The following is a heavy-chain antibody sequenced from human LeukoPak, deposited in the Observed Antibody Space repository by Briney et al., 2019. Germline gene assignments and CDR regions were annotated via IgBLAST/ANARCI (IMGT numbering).Heavy chain of an antibody. D-gene: IGHD3-10*01. V-gene: IGHV4-39*01. CDR3: ARHYGP. J-gene: IGHJ4*02. Sequence: PSETLSLTCTVSGVSISGSSYYWGWIRQPPGKGLEWIGSIYYSGSTYYNLSLKSRVTISVDTSKNQFSLKLNSVTATDTAAYYCARHYGPWGQGTLVTVSS. CDR1: GVSISGSSYY. CDR2: IYYSGST.